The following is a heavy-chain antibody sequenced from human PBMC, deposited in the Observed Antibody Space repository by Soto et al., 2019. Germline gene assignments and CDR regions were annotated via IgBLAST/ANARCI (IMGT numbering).Heavy chain of an antibody. J-gene: IGHJ5*02. D-gene: IGHD6-13*01. CDR1: GYTFTMYA. V-gene: IGHV1-18*04. Sequence: ASVKVSCKASGYTFTMYAISWVRQAPGQGLEWMGWISAYNGNTNYAQKFQGRVTMTTDTSTSTAYMEVRSLRSDDTAMYYCARSTAATGNSWFEPWGQGTLVIVS. CDR2: ISAYNGNT. CDR3: ARSTAATGNSWFEP.